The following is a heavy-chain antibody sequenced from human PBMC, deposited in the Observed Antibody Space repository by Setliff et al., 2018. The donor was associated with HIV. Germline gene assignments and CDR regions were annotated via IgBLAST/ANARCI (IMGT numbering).Heavy chain of an antibody. V-gene: IGHV1-18*01. CDR1: GYTFTSYG. J-gene: IGHJ5*01. CDR2: ISAYNGNT. D-gene: IGHD2-8*01. Sequence: ASVKVSCKASGYTFTSYGISWVRQAPGQGLEWMGWISAYNGNTNYAQKLQGRVTMTTDTSTSTAYMELRSLRSDDTAVYYCAGEGGSHCTKGICFPTNWFDSWGQGTLVTVSS. CDR3: AGEGGSHCTKGICFPTNWFDS.